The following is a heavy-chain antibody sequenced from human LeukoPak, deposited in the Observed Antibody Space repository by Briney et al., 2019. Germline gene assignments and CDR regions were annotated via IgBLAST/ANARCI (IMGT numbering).Heavy chain of an antibody. J-gene: IGHJ4*02. CDR3: ARFLVSGYVPD. CDR2: IYYSGST. D-gene: IGHD5-12*01. CDR1: GGSISSGGYC. V-gene: IGHV4-31*03. Sequence: SQTLSLTCTVSGGSISSGGYCWSWIRQHPGKGLEWIGYIYYSGSTYYNPSLKSRVTISVDTSKNQFSLKLSSVTAADTAVYYCARFLVSGYVPDWGQGTLVTVSS.